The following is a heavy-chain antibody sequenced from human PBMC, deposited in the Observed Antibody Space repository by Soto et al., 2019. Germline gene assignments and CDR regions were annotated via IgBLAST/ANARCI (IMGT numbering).Heavy chain of an antibody. V-gene: IGHV3-30*18. CDR1: GFTFSSYG. Sequence: QVQLVESGGGVVQPGRTLRLSCAASGFTFSSYGIHWVRQAPGKGLEWVELISYDGANKYYADSVKGPFTISRDNSKNTLYLQINSLRPEDTAVYYCAKPYCIFNSCLENWFDPWGQGTLVTVSS. CDR3: AKPYCIFNSCLENWFDP. J-gene: IGHJ5*02. CDR2: ISYDGANK. D-gene: IGHD3-3*01.